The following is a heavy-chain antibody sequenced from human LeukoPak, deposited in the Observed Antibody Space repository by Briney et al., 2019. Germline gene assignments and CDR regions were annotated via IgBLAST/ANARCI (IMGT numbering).Heavy chain of an antibody. D-gene: IGHD6-13*01. Sequence: PSETLSLTCTVSGGSISSSSYYWGWIRQPPGKGLEWIGSIYYSGSTYYNPSLKSRVTISVDTSKNQFSLKLSSVTAADTAVYYCARAQQLVLDPFDYWGQGTLVTVSS. CDR1: GGSISSSSYY. J-gene: IGHJ4*02. CDR2: IYYSGST. CDR3: ARAQQLVLDPFDY. V-gene: IGHV4-39*07.